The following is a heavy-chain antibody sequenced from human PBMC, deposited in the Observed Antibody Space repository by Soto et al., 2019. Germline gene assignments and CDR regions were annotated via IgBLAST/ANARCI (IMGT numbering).Heavy chain of an antibody. Sequence: EVQLVESGGGLVQPGGSLRLSCAASGFSFRNYWMTWVRQAPGKGLEWVATIKADGSDKYYVDSVRGRFTISRDNAENSMYLQMDSLRPEDTAVCYCTRDPFFGAFDYWGQGALVTVSS. CDR1: GFSFRNYW. V-gene: IGHV3-7*01. CDR3: TRDPFFGAFDY. D-gene: IGHD3-10*01. J-gene: IGHJ4*02. CDR2: IKADGSDK.